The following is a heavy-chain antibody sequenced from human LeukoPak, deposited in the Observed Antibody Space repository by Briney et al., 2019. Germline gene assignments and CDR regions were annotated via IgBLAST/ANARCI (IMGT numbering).Heavy chain of an antibody. J-gene: IGHJ4*01. Sequence: SETLSLMFTVSGVSISTSYWCWIRQPPGKGLEWIGYSGITNHNPSLESRVTISVDTSKNQFFLRLTSVTAADTAVYYCARDRPGTTSLEYWGHGTLWTVSS. CDR1: GVSISTSY. CDR3: ARDRPGTTSLEY. CDR2: SGIT. D-gene: IGHD1-7*01. V-gene: IGHV4-59*01.